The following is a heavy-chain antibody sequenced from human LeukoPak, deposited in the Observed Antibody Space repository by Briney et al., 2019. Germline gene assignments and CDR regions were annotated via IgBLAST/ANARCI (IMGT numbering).Heavy chain of an antibody. J-gene: IGHJ4*02. CDR2: IGIDSGNT. Sequence: PGGNLRLYCAASRFTFCDYSMNWVRQAPGKGLEWISYIGIDSGNTNYADSVKGRFTISGDKAKNSLDLQMNSLRVEDTAVYYCSRDDKDAFDNWGQGTLVTVSS. CDR1: RFTFCDYS. CDR3: SRDDKDAFDN. V-gene: IGHV3-48*01.